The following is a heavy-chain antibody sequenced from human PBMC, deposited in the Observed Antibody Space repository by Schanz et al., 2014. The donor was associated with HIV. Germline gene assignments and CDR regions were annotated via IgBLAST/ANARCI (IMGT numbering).Heavy chain of an antibody. CDR3: TTDQFGGYFVH. J-gene: IGHJ4*02. CDR1: GFTLSSYW. V-gene: IGHV3-7*01. Sequence: EEQLVESGGGLVQPGGSLRLSCAASGFTLSSYWMSWVRQAPGKGLEWVANIKQDGSEKYYVDSVKGRFTISRDNAKNSLYLQMNSLRDDDMAVYYCTTDQFGGYFVHWGQGALVTVSP. CDR2: IKQDGSEK. D-gene: IGHD5-12*01.